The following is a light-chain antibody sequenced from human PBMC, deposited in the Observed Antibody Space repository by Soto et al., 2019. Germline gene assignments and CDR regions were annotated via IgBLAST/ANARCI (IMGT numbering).Light chain of an antibody. CDR1: QSVDSRY. J-gene: IGKJ3*01. CDR3: QQYGNSFT. V-gene: IGKV3-20*01. CDR2: GAS. Sequence: ETVLTQSPGTLSLSPGERAILSCRASQSVDSRYLAWYQQKPGQAPRLLIYGASSRATGIPDRFSGSGSGTDFTLTISRLEPEDFAVYYCQQYGNSFTFGPGTKVDIK.